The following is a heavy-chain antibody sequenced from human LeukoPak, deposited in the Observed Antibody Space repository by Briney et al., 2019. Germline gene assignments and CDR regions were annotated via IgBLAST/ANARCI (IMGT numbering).Heavy chain of an antibody. J-gene: IGHJ5*02. Sequence: PSQTLSLTCDVSGDSLSSSRFSWSSLRQPPGRGLEWIGYSYHGGSTHYNPSLQSRVTISVDRSKKQFSLNLHSVTAADTAVYYCARMLVDVTRWFDPWSQGTLVTVSS. CDR2: SYHGGST. V-gene: IGHV4-30-2*01. CDR3: ARMLVDVTRWFDP. CDR1: GDSLSSSRFS. D-gene: IGHD3-9*01.